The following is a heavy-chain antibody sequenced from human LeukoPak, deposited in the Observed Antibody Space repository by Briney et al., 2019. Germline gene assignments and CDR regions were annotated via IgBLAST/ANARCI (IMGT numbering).Heavy chain of an antibody. J-gene: IGHJ4*02. D-gene: IGHD3-10*01. CDR1: GYTFTLHF. V-gene: IGHV1-46*01. CDR3: AKDRGYNGSGRGFDY. Sequence: ASVKVSCKASGYTFTLHFMHWVRQAPGQGLEWMGIINPGGGSTTYAQQFQGRVTMTWDMSTSTVYMELSSLRSEDTAIYYCAKDRGYNGSGRGFDYWAQGTLITVSS. CDR2: INPGGGST.